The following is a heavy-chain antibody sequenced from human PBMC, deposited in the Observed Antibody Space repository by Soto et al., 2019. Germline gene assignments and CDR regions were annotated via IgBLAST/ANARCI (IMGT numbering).Heavy chain of an antibody. J-gene: IGHJ4*02. CDR2: FSSGSSDT. D-gene: IGHD2-15*01. CDR1: GFTVRPNG. CDR3: AGHGGYSY. V-gene: IGHV3-23*01. Sequence: EVQLLESGGGLVQAGGSLRLSCAPTGFTVRPNGMSWVRQAPGKGLEWVASFSSGSSDTHYADSLKGRFAISRDNSKNTLYLQMNSLRVEDTALYYCAGHGGYSYLGQGTLVTVSS.